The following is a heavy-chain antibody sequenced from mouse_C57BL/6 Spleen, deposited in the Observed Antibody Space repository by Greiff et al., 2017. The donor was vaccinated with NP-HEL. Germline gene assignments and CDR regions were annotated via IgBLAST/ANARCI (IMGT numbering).Heavy chain of an antibody. J-gene: IGHJ1*03. CDR1: GFTFSDYY. CDR2: INYDGSST. V-gene: IGHV5-16*01. Sequence: VQLKQSEGGLVQPGSSMKLSCTASGFTFSDYYMAWVRQVPEKGLEWVANINYDGSSTYYLDSLKSRFIISRDNAKNILYLQMSSLKSEDTATYYCARSSYYWYFDVWGTGTTVTVSS. D-gene: IGHD1-1*01. CDR3: ARSSYYWYFDV.